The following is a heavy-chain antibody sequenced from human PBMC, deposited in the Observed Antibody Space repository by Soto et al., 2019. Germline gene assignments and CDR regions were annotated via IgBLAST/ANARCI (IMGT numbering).Heavy chain of an antibody. V-gene: IGHV1-3*01. CDR3: ARGQRWLQLYRMDV. CDR2: ITAGNGNT. CDR1: GYNFTSYA. Sequence: ASVKVSCKASGYNFTSYAMHWVRQAPGQRLEWMGWITAGNGNTKYSQKFQGRVTITRDTSASTAYMELSGLRSEDTAVYYCARGQRWLQLYRMDVWAQGTTLTVSS. D-gene: IGHD1-1*01. J-gene: IGHJ6*02.